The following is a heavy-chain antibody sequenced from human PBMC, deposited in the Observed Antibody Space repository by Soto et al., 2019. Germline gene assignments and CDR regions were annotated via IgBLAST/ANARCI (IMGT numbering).Heavy chain of an antibody. V-gene: IGHV3-30*18. D-gene: IGHD3-22*01. Sequence: GGSLRLSCAASGFTFSSYGMHWVRQAPGKGLEWVAVISYDGSNKYYADSVKGRFTISRDNSKNTLYLQMNSLRAEDTAVYYCAKMYYYDSSGSENYFDYWGQGTLVTVSS. J-gene: IGHJ4*02. CDR3: AKMYYYDSSGSENYFDY. CDR2: ISYDGSNK. CDR1: GFTFSSYG.